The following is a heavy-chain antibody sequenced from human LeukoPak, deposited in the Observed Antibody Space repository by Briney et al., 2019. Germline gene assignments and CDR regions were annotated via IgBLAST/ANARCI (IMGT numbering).Heavy chain of an antibody. CDR3: AKGLDIWGVTANFFDY. CDR1: GFTFSSYA. J-gene: IGHJ4*02. D-gene: IGHD2-21*02. Sequence: GGSLRLSCAASGFTFSSYAMSWVRQAPGKGLEWDSAISGSGGSTYYADSVKGRFTISRDNSKNTLYLQMNSLRAEDTAVYYCAKGLDIWGVTANFFDYWGQGTRVTVAS. CDR2: ISGSGGST. V-gene: IGHV3-23*01.